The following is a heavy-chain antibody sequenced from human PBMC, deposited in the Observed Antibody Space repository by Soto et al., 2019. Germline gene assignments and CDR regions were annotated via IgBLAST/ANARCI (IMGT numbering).Heavy chain of an antibody. J-gene: IGHJ6*02. V-gene: IGHV1-46*01. CDR2: INPSGGST. D-gene: IGHD6-6*01. CDR1: GYTFTSYY. CDR3: ARTLAYSSSTEYYYYGMDV. Sequence: ASVKVSCKASGYTFTSYYMHWVRQAPGQGLEWMGIINPSGGSTGYAQKFQGRVTMTRDTSTSTVYMELSSLRSEDTAVYYCARTLAYSSSTEYYYYGMDVWGQGTTVTVSS.